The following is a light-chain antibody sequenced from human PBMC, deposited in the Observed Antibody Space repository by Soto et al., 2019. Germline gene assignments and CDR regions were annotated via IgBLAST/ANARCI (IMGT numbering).Light chain of an antibody. CDR3: QQSKSFPLT. Sequence: DIQMTQSPSSVSASVGDRVTITCRASQDINSWLTWYQQKPGKAPKVLIYIASRLQPGVPSRFSGRGSGTDLSLTISNLQPEDFATYFCQQSKSFPLTFGGGTKVEIK. V-gene: IGKV1-12*01. J-gene: IGKJ4*01. CDR2: IAS. CDR1: QDINSW.